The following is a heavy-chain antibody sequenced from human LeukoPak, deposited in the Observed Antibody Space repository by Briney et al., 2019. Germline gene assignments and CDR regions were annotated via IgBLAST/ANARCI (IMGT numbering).Heavy chain of an antibody. Sequence: SETLSLTCTVSGGSISSSSYYWGWIRQPPGKGLEWIGSIYYSGSTYYNPSLKSRVTISVDTSKNQFSLKVSSVTAADTAVYYCAKQRTTVTSGPLDYWGQGTLVTVSS. CDR2: IYYSGST. CDR1: GGSISSSSYY. J-gene: IGHJ4*02. D-gene: IGHD4-17*01. CDR3: AKQRTTVTSGPLDY. V-gene: IGHV4-39*01.